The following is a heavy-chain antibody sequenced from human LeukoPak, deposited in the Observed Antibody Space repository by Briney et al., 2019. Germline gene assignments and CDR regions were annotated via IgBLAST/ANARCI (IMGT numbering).Heavy chain of an antibody. CDR2: ISSSSSYI. D-gene: IGHD3-22*01. CDR1: GFTFSSYS. Sequence: GGSLRLSCAASGFTFSSYSMNWVRQAPGKGLEWVSSISSSSSYIYYADSVKGRFTISRDNAKNSLYLQMNSLRAEDTAVYYCTTDGQHDSSGYYYPMFDYWGQGALVTVSS. CDR3: TTDGQHDSSGYYYPMFDY. V-gene: IGHV3-21*01. J-gene: IGHJ4*02.